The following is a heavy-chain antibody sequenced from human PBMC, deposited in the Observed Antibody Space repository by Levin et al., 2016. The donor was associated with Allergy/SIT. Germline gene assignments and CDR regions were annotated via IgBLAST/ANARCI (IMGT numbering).Heavy chain of an antibody. CDR1: GGTFSSYT. Sequence: SVKVSCKASGGTFSSYTISWVRQAPGQGLEWMGRIIPILGIANYAQKFQGRVTITADKSTSTAYMELSSLRSEDTAVYYCAREDPVQLERRNYYYYMDVWGKGTTVTVSS. D-gene: IGHD1-1*01. J-gene: IGHJ6*03. CDR2: IIPILGIA. CDR3: AREDPVQLERRNYYYYMDV. V-gene: IGHV1-69*04.